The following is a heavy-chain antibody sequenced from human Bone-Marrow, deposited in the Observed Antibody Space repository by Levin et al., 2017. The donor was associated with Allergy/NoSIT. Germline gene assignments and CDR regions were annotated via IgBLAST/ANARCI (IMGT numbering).Heavy chain of an antibody. CDR1: GFNLRHYY. J-gene: IGHJ4*02. CDR2: ISSTGSAM. Sequence: GGSLRLSCAVSGFNLRHYYMTWVRQAPGKGLEWVSYISSTGSAMYYADSVKGRFTISRDNAKNSLYLQMNSLRAEDTAVYYCARESAYAFDYWGQRTLVTVSS. V-gene: IGHV3-11*01. CDR3: ARESAYAFDY. D-gene: IGHD5-12*01.